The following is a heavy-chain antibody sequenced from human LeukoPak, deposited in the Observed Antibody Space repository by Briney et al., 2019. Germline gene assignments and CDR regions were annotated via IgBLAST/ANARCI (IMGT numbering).Heavy chain of an antibody. J-gene: IGHJ6*03. CDR2: INPNSGGT. CDR3: ARDHSYGYYYYYMDV. CDR1: GYTFTSYY. V-gene: IGHV1-2*02. Sequence: ASVKVSCKASGYTFTSYYMHWVRQAPGQGLEWMGWINPNSGGTNYAQKFQGRVTMTRDTSISTVYMELSRLRSDDTAVYYCARDHSYGYYYYYMDVWGKGTTVTVSS. D-gene: IGHD5-18*01.